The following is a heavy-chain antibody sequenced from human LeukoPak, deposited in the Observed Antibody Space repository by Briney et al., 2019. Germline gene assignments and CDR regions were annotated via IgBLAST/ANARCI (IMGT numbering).Heavy chain of an antibody. CDR3: ARDRIDDSSGYYTTDAFDI. CDR2: IIPIFGTA. V-gene: IGHV1-69*13. J-gene: IGHJ3*02. Sequence: ASVKVSCKASGGTFSSYAISWVRQAPGQGLEWMGGIIPIFGTANYAQKFQGRVTITADESTSTAYMELSSLRSEDTAVYYCARDRIDDSSGYYTTDAFDIWGQGTMVTVSS. D-gene: IGHD3-22*01. CDR1: GGTFSSYA.